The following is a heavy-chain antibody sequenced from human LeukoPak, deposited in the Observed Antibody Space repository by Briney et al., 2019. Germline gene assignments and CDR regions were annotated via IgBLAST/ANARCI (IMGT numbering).Heavy chain of an antibody. CDR3: AREDFWSGYYSIYYYYGMDV. V-gene: IGHV1-8*02. CDR2: MNPNSGNT. D-gene: IGHD3-3*01. J-gene: IGHJ6*02. CDR1: GYTFTSYG. Sequence: GASVKVSCKASGYTFTSYGINWVRQATGQGLEWMGWMNPNSGNTGYAQKFQGRVTMTRNTSISTAYMELSSLRSEDTAVYYCAREDFWSGYYSIYYYYGMDVWGQGTTVTVSS.